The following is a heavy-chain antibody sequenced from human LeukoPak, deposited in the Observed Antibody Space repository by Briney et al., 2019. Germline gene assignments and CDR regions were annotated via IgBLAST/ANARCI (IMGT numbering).Heavy chain of an antibody. V-gene: IGHV4-34*01. D-gene: IGHD3-9*01. Sequence: SETLSLTCAVYGGSFSGYYWSWIRQPPGKGLEWIGEINHSGSTNYNPSLKSRVTISVDTSKNQFSLKLSSVTAADMAVYYCASPYYDILTGYYNGYYYGMDVWGQGTTVTVSS. CDR2: INHSGST. J-gene: IGHJ6*02. CDR3: ASPYYDILTGYYNGYYYGMDV. CDR1: GGSFSGYY.